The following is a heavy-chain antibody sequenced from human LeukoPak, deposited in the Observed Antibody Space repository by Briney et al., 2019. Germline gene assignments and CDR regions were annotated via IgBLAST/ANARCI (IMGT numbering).Heavy chain of an antibody. D-gene: IGHD2-15*01. CDR1: GFTVSRHS. J-gene: IGHJ4*02. V-gene: IGHV3-53*01. CDR3: ARSAVHYCSGGSCRFDN. CDR2: IIGGDST. Sequence: GGSLRLSCAASGFTVSRHSMSWVRQAPGKGLEWVSVIIGGDSTYYADSVKGRFTISRDNSKNMLYLQMNSLRAEDTAMYYCARSAVHYCSGGSCRFDNWGQGTLVTVTS.